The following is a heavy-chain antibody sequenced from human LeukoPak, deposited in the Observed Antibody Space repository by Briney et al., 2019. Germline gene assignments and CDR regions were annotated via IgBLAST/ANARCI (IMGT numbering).Heavy chain of an antibody. D-gene: IGHD2-2*01. CDR1: GYTFTSYG. Sequence: ASVKASCKASGYTFTSYGISWVRQAPGQGLEWMGWISTYNGNTNYAQKLQGRVTMTTDTSTSTAYMELRSLRSDDTAVYYCARAVIVVVPTATWFDPWGQGTLVTVSS. CDR2: ISTYNGNT. CDR3: ARAVIVVVPTATWFDP. J-gene: IGHJ5*02. V-gene: IGHV1-18*01.